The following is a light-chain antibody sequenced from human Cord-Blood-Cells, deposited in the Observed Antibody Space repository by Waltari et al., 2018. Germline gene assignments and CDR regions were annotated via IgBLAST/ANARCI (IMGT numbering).Light chain of an antibody. V-gene: IGLV1-47*01. J-gene: IGLJ3*02. CDR3: AAWDDSLSGRV. Sequence: QSVLTQPPSASGTPGQRVTISCSGSSSNIGSNYVYWYQQLPGTAPKLLNYRNNQRPSGLPDRFSGSKSGTSASLAISGLRSEDGADYYCAAWDDSLSGRVFGGGTKLTVL. CDR2: RNN. CDR1: SSNIGSNY.